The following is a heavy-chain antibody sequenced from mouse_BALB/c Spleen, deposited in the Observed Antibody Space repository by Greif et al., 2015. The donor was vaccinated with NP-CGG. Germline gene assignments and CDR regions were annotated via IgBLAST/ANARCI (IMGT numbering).Heavy chain of an antibody. J-gene: IGHJ4*01. Sequence: QVQLQQSGPELVKPGASVKISCKASGYPFTDYYINWVKQKPGQGLEWIGWIYPGSGNTKYNEKFKGKATLTVDTSSSTAYMQFSSLTSGDTAVYFCARRTGTEAMDYWGQGTSVTVSS. CDR1: GYPFTDYY. CDR3: ARRTGTEAMDY. CDR2: IYPGSGNT. D-gene: IGHD4-1*01. V-gene: IGHV1-84*02.